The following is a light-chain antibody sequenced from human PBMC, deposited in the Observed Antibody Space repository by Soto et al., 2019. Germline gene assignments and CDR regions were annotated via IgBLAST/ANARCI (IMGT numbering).Light chain of an antibody. CDR3: SSYTSSSATV. CDR2: EVT. J-gene: IGLJ2*01. V-gene: IGLV2-14*01. Sequence: QSALTQPASVSGSPGQSITISCSGTTSDVGGYNYVSWYQQHPGKAPRLLIYEVTNRPSGVSNRFSGSKSGNTASLTISGLQAEDDAAYYCSSYTSSSATVFGGGTKVTVL. CDR1: TSDVGGYNY.